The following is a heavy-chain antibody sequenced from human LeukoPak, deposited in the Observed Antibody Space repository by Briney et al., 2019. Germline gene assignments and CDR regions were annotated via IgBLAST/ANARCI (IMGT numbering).Heavy chain of an antibody. V-gene: IGHV3-23*01. CDR3: ARISFGGVFGSHPAS. J-gene: IGHJ5*02. CDR1: GSTFSNYA. CDR2: ISGSRAGT. Sequence: QPGGSLRLSCAASGSTFSNYAMSCVRQAPGKGLEWASVISGSRAGTYYADSVKGRFTISTDNSKNTLYLQMNSLRAEETALYFCARISFGGVFGSHPASWGQGTLATVSS. D-gene: IGHD3-16*01.